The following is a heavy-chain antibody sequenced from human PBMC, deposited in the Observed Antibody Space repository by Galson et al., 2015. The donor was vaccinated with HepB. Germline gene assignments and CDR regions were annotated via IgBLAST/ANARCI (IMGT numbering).Heavy chain of an antibody. V-gene: IGHV1-18*01. D-gene: IGHD3-10*01. CDR2: ISPYSGYT. J-gene: IGHJ4*02. CDR3: ARDVKRITMVRGVPFDY. Sequence: SVKVSCKASGYTFTSYGISWVRQAPGQGLEWLGWISPYSGYTNYAQKLQGTVTMTTDTSTTTAYMEFRSLRSDDTAVYYCARDVKRITMVRGVPFDYWGQGTLVTVSS. CDR1: GYTFTSYG.